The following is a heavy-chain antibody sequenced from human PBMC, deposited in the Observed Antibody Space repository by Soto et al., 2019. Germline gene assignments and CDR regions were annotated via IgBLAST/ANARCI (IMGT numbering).Heavy chain of an antibody. V-gene: IGHV4-30-4*01. D-gene: IGHD6-19*01. J-gene: IGHJ4*02. CDR1: GGSISSGDYY. Sequence: PSETLSLTCSVSGGSISSGDYYWSWIRQPPGKGLEWIGYIYYSGSTYYNPSLKSRVTISVDTSKNQFSLKLGSVTAADTAIYYCARDWGSSGWPNWGPGTLVTVSS. CDR3: ARDWGSSGWPN. CDR2: IYYSGST.